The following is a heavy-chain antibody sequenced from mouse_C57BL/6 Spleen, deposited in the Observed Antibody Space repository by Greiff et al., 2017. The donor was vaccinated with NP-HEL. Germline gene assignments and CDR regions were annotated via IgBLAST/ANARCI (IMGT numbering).Heavy chain of an antibody. CDR1: GYSFTGYY. Sequence: EVQLQQSGPELVKPGASVKISCKASGYSFTGYYMNWVKQSPEKSLEWIGEINPSTGGTTYNQKFKAKATLTVDKSSSTAYMQLKSLTSEASAVYYCARPSTAQATGFAYWGQGTLVTVSA. CDR2: INPSTGGT. V-gene: IGHV1-42*01. J-gene: IGHJ3*01. D-gene: IGHD3-2*02. CDR3: ARPSTAQATGFAY.